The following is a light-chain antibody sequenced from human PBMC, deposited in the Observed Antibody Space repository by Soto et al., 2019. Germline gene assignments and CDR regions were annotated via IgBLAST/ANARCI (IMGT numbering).Light chain of an antibody. V-gene: IGLV2-14*03. CDR3: SSYTSSSSWV. Sequence: QSVLAQPASVSGSPGQSITISCTGTSSDIGSYHYVSWYQHHPGKAPQLMIFDVSNRPSGVSHRFSGSKSGNTASLIISGLQAEDEAEYYCSSYTSSSSWVFGGGTKLTVL. CDR1: SSDIGSYHY. J-gene: IGLJ3*02. CDR2: DVS.